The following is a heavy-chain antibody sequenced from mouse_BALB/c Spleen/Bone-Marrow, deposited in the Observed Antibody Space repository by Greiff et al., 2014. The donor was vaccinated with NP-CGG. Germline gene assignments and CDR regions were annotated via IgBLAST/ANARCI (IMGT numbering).Heavy chain of an antibody. CDR3: AKNGGYDGWFAY. D-gene: IGHD2-14*01. V-gene: IGHV2-5-1*01. Sequence: VKLMESGPSLVQPSQSLSITCTVSGFSLTSYGVHWVRQSPGKGLEWLGVIWRGGSTDYNAAFMSRLSITKDNSKSQVFFKMNSLQADDTAIYYCAKNGGYDGWFAYWGQGTLVPVSA. CDR2: IWRGGST. CDR1: GFSLTSYG. J-gene: IGHJ3*01.